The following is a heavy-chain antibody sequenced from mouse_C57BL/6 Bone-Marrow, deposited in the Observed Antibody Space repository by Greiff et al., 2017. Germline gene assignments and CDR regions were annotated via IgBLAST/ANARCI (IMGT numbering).Heavy chain of an antibody. CDR2: INPSNGGT. J-gene: IGHJ3*01. Sequence: VQLQQPGTELVKPGASVKLSCKASGYTFTSYWMHWVKQRPGQGLEWIGNINPSNGGTNYNEKFKSKATLTVDKSSSTAYMQLSSLTSEDSAVYYCARGSISTVPSCAYWGQGTLVTVSA. CDR3: ARGSISTVPSCAY. V-gene: IGHV1-53*01. D-gene: IGHD1-1*01. CDR1: GYTFTSYW.